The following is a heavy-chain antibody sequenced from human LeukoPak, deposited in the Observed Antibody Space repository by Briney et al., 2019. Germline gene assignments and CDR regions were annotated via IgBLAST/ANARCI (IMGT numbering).Heavy chain of an antibody. D-gene: IGHD2-2*01. CDR1: GFTVSGNY. Sequence: PGGSLRLSCVASGFTVSGNYMSWVRQAPGKGLEWDSVVYSGVSTDYADSVKGRFTIFRDNSKNTLYLQMNGPRADDTAVYYCARSQIGSAAWGYFDYSGQGTLVTVSS. J-gene: IGHJ4*02. CDR2: VYSGVST. CDR3: ARSQIGSAAWGYFDY. V-gene: IGHV3-53*01.